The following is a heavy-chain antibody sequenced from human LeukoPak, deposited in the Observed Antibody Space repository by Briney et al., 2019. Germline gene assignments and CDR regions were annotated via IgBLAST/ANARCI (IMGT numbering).Heavy chain of an antibody. CDR2: ISGSGGST. CDR1: GFTFSSYA. D-gene: IGHD2-15*01. Sequence: PGGSLRLSCAASGFTFSSYAMSWVRQAPGKGLEWVSAISGSGGSTYYADSVKGRFTISRDNSKNTLYLQMNSLRAEDTAVYYCANLFVVAPRRYYYGMDVWGQGTTVTVSS. J-gene: IGHJ6*02. V-gene: IGHV3-23*01. CDR3: ANLFVVAPRRYYYGMDV.